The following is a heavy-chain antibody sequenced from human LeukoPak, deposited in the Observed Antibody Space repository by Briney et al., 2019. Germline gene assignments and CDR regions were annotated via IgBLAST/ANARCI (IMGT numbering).Heavy chain of an antibody. D-gene: IGHD2-2*01. CDR1: GYTFTTYS. Sequence: ASVKVSCKASGYTFTTYSLAWVRQAPGQSLEWWGWISVNNGGTNYAQSFQDRVTLTRDTSTNTAYLELRSLRSDDTAIIYCATATQPRGYFLHWGQGTLVTVSS. CDR3: ATATQPRGYFLH. V-gene: IGHV1-18*01. J-gene: IGHJ1*01. CDR2: ISVNNGGT.